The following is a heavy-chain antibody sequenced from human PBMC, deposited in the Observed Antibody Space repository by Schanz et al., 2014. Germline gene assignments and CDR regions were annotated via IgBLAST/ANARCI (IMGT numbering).Heavy chain of an antibody. CDR3: AKQFLSYYFYGMDV. J-gene: IGHJ6*02. Sequence: EVQLVESGGGLIQPGGSLRLSCAVSGFTVSSNYMSWVRQAPGKGLEWVSTVYMSAASTRYADSVKGRFIISRDSSKNTVYLQMDSLRPEDTAVYYCAKQFLSYYFYGMDVWGQGTTVSVSS. CDR1: GFTVSSNY. CDR2: VYMSAAST. V-gene: IGHV3-66*03. D-gene: IGHD4-4*01.